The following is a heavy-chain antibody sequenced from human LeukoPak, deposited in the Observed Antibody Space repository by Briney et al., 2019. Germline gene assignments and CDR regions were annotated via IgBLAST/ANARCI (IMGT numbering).Heavy chain of an antibody. V-gene: IGHV3-23*01. CDR1: GFTFSSYG. J-gene: IGHJ6*03. CDR2: IRGTGTST. CDR3: AREYSSPSYYMDV. Sequence: GGSLRLSCAGSGFTFSSYGMSWVRQAPGKGLEWVSAIRGTGTSTYYADSVKGRFTISRDNFKNFLYLQMNSLRAEDTAVYYCAREYSSPSYYMDVWGKGTTVTVSS. D-gene: IGHD6-19*01.